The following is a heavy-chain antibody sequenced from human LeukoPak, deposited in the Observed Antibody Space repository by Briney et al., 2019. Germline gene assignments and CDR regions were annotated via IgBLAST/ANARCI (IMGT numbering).Heavy chain of an antibody. D-gene: IGHD3-10*01. V-gene: IGHV3-66*02. CDR1: GFTISSNY. Sequence: GGSLTLSCAASGFTISSNYMSGLRRAPGKGLEGVTVIYSGGSIYYADSVKARFTISRDISKNTLYLQMNSLRAEATAVYYCARDFGFTGWGQGTLVTVSS. CDR3: ARDFGFTG. J-gene: IGHJ4*02. CDR2: IYSGGSI.